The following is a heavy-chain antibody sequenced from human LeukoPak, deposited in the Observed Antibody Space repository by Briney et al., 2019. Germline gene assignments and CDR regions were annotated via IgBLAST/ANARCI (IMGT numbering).Heavy chain of an antibody. J-gene: IGHJ4*02. D-gene: IGHD6-19*01. V-gene: IGHV4-4*08. CDR1: GGSISSYY. CDR2: IYYSGST. CDR3: ARDLLPQGGWFDY. Sequence: SETLSLTCTVSGGSISSYYWNWIRQPPGKGLEWIGYIYYSGSTYYNPSLKSRVTISVDTSKNQFSLKLSSVTAADTAVYYCARDLLPQGGWFDYWGQGTLVTVSS.